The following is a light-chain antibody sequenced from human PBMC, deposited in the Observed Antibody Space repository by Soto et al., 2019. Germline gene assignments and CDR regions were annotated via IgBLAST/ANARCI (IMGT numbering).Light chain of an antibody. Sequence: VLPQSPATLSLSPGERVALSCRASQSVSNYLTWYQPKPGQAPRLLIFDASNRATGIPARFSVSGSGTDFTLTISSLETEDFAFYDCQQYGSSPLISFGQGTRLEIK. CDR3: QQYGSSPLIS. J-gene: IGKJ5*01. CDR1: QSVSNY. V-gene: IGKV3-11*01. CDR2: DAS.